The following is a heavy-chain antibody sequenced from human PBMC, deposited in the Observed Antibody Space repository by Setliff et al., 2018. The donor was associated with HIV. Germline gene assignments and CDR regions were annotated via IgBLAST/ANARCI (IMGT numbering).Heavy chain of an antibody. CDR2: IKQDGSDK. CDR3: ARDWRHGYDLNFDY. CDR1: GFAFSGHQ. J-gene: IGHJ4*02. D-gene: IGHD5-12*01. Sequence: GESLKISCAASGFAFSGHQMSWVRQAPGKGLELVAKIKQDGSDKYYVDSLKGRFTISRDNAKKSLYLQMNSLRAEDTAMYYCARDWRHGYDLNFDYWGQGTLVTVSS. V-gene: IGHV3-7*01.